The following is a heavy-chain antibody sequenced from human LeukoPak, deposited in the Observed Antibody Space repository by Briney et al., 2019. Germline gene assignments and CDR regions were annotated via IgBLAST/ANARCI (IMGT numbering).Heavy chain of an antibody. D-gene: IGHD1-14*01. CDR1: LGSPSSGRYY. CDR3: ARKGPEDQGFYFLY. Sequence: PSERLSLTRTVSLGSPSSGRYYGSCIPQPPGKGVEGIGYFYYSGCTNYNPSLKSRVTISVGTSQNQFSPTVGSVTAADTAVYYRARKGPEDQGFYFLYGGGRPLLTVS. CDR2: FYYSGCT. V-gene: IGHV4-61*01. J-gene: IGHJ4*02.